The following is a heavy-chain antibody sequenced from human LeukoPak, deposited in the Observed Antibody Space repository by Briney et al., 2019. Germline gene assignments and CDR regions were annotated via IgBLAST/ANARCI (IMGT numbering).Heavy chain of an antibody. CDR1: GYSFTSCW. J-gene: IGHJ5*02. CDR2: IHPGDSDT. D-gene: IGHD3-10*01. V-gene: IGHV5-51*01. Sequence: GESLKISCQGSGYSFTSCWIAWVRQMPGKGLEWMGIIHPGDSDTRYSPSFQGQVTISADKSISTAYLQWRSLKASDTAMYYCARMVRGIDNWFDPWGQGTLVTVSS. CDR3: ARMVRGIDNWFDP.